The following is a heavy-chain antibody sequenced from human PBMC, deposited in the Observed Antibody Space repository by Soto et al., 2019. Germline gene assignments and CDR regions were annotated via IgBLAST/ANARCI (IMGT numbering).Heavy chain of an antibody. CDR3: ARYDFWSGALDY. CDR1: GGSISSSSYY. Sequence: QLQLQESGPGLVKPSETLSLTCTVSGGSISSSSYYWGWIRQPPGKGLEWIGSIYYSGSTYYNPSLKSRVTISVDTSKNHFSLKLSSVTAADTAVYYCARYDFWSGALDYWGQGTLVTVSS. J-gene: IGHJ4*02. V-gene: IGHV4-39*01. CDR2: IYYSGST. D-gene: IGHD3-3*01.